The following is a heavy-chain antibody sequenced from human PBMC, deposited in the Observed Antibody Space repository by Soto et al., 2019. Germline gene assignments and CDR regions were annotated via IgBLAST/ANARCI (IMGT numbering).Heavy chain of an antibody. J-gene: IGHJ5*02. V-gene: IGHV4-39*01. CDR3: ARLPDYGDYVGDP. D-gene: IGHD4-17*01. CDR1: GGSISSSSYY. Sequence: PSETLSLTCTVSGGSISSSSYYWGWIRQPPGKGLEWIGSIYYSGSTYYNPSLKSRVTISVDTSKNQFSLKLSSVTAADTAVYYCARLPDYGDYVGDPWGQGTLVTVSS. CDR2: IYYSGST.